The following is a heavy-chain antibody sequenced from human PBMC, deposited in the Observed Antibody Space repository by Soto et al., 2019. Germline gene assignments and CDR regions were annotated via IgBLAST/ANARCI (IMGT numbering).Heavy chain of an antibody. CDR3: VRDHRWAFDF. J-gene: IGHJ3*01. Sequence: GGSLRLSCAASGFIFSNYAMNWVRQAPGKGLEWVSYISIGSGSIFYADSVKGRFTTSRDDARNSLFLQMNTLRDEDTAVYYCVRDHRWAFDFWGQGTMVTVSS. CDR1: GFIFSNYA. V-gene: IGHV3-48*02. D-gene: IGHD2-15*01. CDR2: ISIGSGSI.